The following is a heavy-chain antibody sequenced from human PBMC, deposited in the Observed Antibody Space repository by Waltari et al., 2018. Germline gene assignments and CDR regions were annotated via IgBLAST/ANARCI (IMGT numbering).Heavy chain of an antibody. J-gene: IGHJ4*02. CDR2: SGVST. D-gene: IGHD3-10*01. CDR3: ANGLVSHGSGNYFEY. V-gene: IGHV3-23*01. Sequence: SGVSTYYADSVRGRFTISRDNYKNTLYLQMNSLRDEDTAIYSCANGLVSHGSGNYFEYWGQGTLVTVCS.